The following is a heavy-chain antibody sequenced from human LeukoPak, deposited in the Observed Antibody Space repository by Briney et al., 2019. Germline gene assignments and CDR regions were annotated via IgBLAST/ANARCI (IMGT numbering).Heavy chain of an antibody. D-gene: IGHD6-13*01. V-gene: IGHV4-31*03. CDR1: GGSISSGGYY. CDR2: IYYSGST. Sequence: SQTLSLTCTVSGGSISSGGYYWSWIRQHPGKGLEWIGYIYYSGSTYYNPSLKSRVTISVDTSKNQFALKLSSGTAADTAVYYCARGVAAAGTADYWGQGTLVTVSS. CDR3: ARGVAAAGTADY. J-gene: IGHJ4*02.